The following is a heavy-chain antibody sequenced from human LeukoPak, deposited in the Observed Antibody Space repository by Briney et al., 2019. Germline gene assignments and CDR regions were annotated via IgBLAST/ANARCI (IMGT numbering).Heavy chain of an antibody. V-gene: IGHV3-21*04. Sequence: GGSLRLSCAASGFTFSNYWMHWVRQAPGKGLVWVSSISSGSSYIYYADSVKGRFTISRDNAKNSLYLQMNSLRAEDTAVYYCARPLEEHGDYSGGFAFDIWGQGTMVTVSS. CDR3: ARPLEEHGDYSGGFAFDI. CDR1: GFTFSNYW. CDR2: ISSGSSYI. J-gene: IGHJ3*02. D-gene: IGHD4-17*01.